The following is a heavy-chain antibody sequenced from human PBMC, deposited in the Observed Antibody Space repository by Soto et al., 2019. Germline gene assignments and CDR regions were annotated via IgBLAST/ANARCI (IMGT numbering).Heavy chain of an antibody. J-gene: IGHJ6*02. V-gene: IGHV4-34*01. Sequence: SETLSLTCAVYSGSFSGYYYSWIRQSPGKGLEWIGEINHSGSTNYNPSLKSRVTISVDTSKNQFSLKLSSVTAADTAVYYCARARADILTGYYLRGIYYYGMDVWGQGTTVTVSS. CDR2: INHSGST. CDR3: ARARADILTGYYLRGIYYYGMDV. CDR1: SGSFSGYY. D-gene: IGHD3-9*01.